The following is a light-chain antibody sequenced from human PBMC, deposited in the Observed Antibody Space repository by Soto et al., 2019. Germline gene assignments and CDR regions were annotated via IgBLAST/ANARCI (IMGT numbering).Light chain of an antibody. Sequence: EIVLTQSPGTLSLSPGERATLSCRASQSVSSSYLAWYQQKPGQAPRLLIFGASSRATDIPDRFSGSGSGTDFTLTISRLEPEDFAVYSCQQYGGSLTFGQGTKVEIK. CDR1: QSVSSSY. CDR3: QQYGGSLT. CDR2: GAS. V-gene: IGKV3-20*01. J-gene: IGKJ1*01.